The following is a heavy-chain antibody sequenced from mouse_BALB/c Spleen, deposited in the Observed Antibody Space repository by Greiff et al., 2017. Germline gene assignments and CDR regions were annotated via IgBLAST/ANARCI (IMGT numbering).Heavy chain of an antibody. CDR1: GFTFTDYY. Sequence: EVQLVESGGGLVQPGGSLRLSCATSGFTFTDYYMSWVRQPPGKALEWLGFIRNKANGYTTEYSASVKGRFTISTDNSQSILYLQMNTLRAEDSATYYCARAGFDYWGQGTTLTVSS. CDR3: ARAGFDY. D-gene: IGHD4-1*01. J-gene: IGHJ2*01. CDR2: IRNKANGYTT. V-gene: IGHV7-3*02.